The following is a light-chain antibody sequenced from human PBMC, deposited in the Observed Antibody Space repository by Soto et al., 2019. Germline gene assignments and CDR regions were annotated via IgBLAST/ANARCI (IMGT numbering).Light chain of an antibody. CDR2: AAS. J-gene: IGKJ4*01. Sequence: DIQMTQSPSSVSASVGDRVTITCRASQGIGSWLAWYQQKPGKAPKLLIYAASSLQSGVPSRFRGSGCRTDFTHTISSLQPEDFATYYCLQANTLPLIFVAGTKVKSK. CDR1: QGIGSW. V-gene: IGKV1-12*01. CDR3: LQANTLPLI.